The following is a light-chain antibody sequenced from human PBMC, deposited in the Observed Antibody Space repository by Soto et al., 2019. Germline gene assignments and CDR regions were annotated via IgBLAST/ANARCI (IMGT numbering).Light chain of an antibody. CDR3: AAWDAGLEGRV. V-gene: IGLV1-44*01. CDR2: SGN. Sequence: QSVLTQPPSASGTTGQRVTISCSGSSSNIRSNTVNWYQHLPGTAPKLLIYSGNQRPSGVPDRFSGSKSGTSASLAISGLQSEVEVIYSCAAWDAGLEGRVVGTGPKGPV. J-gene: IGLJ1*01. CDR1: SSNIRSNT.